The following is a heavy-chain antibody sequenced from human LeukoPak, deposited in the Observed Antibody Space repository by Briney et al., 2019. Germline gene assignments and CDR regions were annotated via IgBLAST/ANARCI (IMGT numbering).Heavy chain of an antibody. V-gene: IGHV1-69*04. Sequence: GASVTVSCKASGGTFSSYAISWVRQAPGQGLEWMGRIIPILGIANYAQKFQGRVTITADKSTSTAYMELSSLRSEDTAVYYCARATTMVRGVTAFDYWGQGTLVTVSS. J-gene: IGHJ4*02. CDR2: IIPILGIA. CDR1: GGTFSSYA. D-gene: IGHD3-10*01. CDR3: ARATTMVRGVTAFDY.